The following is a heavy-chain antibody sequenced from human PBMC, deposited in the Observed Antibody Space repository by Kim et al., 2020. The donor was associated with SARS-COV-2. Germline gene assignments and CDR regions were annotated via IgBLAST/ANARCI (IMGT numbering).Heavy chain of an antibody. V-gene: IGHV4-34*01. Sequence: SRVTISVDTSKNQFSPKLSSVTAADTAVYYCARGDQGVVPAASTCLYFDYWGQGTLVTVSS. CDR3: ARGDQGVVPAASTCLYFDY. J-gene: IGHJ4*02. D-gene: IGHD2-2*01.